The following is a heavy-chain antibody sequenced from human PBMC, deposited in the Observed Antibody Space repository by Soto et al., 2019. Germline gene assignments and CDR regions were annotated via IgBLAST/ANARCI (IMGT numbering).Heavy chain of an antibody. Sequence: ASVKVSCKAAGYSFTSYGIGWVRQAPGQGLEWMGWISAYNGNTNYAQKLQGRVTMTTDTSTSTAYMELRSLRSDDTAVYYCARVLEWLIPLQGFDYWGQGTLVTVSS. CDR3: ARVLEWLIPLQGFDY. CDR2: ISAYNGNT. J-gene: IGHJ4*02. D-gene: IGHD3-3*01. CDR1: GYSFTSYG. V-gene: IGHV1-18*01.